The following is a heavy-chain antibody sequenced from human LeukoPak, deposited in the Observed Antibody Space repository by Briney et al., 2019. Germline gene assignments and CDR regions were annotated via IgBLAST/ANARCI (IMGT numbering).Heavy chain of an antibody. Sequence: GGSLRLSCAASGFTFSSYGMHWVRQAPGKGLEWVAFIRYDGSNKYYADSVKGRFTISRDNAKNSVYLQINSLRAEDTAIYYCARRGYIDSSGYDYWGQGTLVTVSS. CDR2: IRYDGSNK. V-gene: IGHV3-30*02. CDR3: ARRGYIDSSGYDY. D-gene: IGHD3-22*01. CDR1: GFTFSSYG. J-gene: IGHJ4*02.